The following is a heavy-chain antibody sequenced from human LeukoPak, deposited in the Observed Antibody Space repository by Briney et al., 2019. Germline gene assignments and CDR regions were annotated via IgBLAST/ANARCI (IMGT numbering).Heavy chain of an antibody. J-gene: IGHJ3*02. Sequence: AGGSLRLSCAASGFTFSDHYMDWVRQAPGKGLEWVSYISGSSTIDYADSVKGRFTISRDNAKNSLYLQMDSLRAEDTAAYYCARGVGAFEIWGQGTMVTVSS. CDR1: GFTFSDHY. V-gene: IGHV3-69-1*01. CDR2: ISGSSTI. CDR3: ARGVGAFEI.